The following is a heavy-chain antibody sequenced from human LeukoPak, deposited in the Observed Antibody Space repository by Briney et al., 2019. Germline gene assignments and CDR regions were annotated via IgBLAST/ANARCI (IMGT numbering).Heavy chain of an antibody. CDR2: IYYSGST. D-gene: IGHD7-27*01. CDR1: GGSISSSSYY. CDR3: ARQIFQLGINWFDP. J-gene: IGHJ5*02. Sequence: SETLSLTFTVSGGSISSSSYYWGWIRQPPGKGLEWIGSIYYSGSTYYNPSLKSRVTISVDTSKNQFSLKLSSVTAADTAVYYCARQIFQLGINWFDPWGQGTLVTVSS. V-gene: IGHV4-39*01.